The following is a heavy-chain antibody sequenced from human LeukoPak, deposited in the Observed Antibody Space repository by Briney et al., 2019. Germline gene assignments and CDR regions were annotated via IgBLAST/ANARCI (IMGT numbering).Heavy chain of an antibody. V-gene: IGHV1-18*04. J-gene: IGHJ4*02. Sequence: PWASVKVSCKASGYIFTDYYMHWVRQAPGQGFEWMGWINPNDGDTNYAQKLQGRVTMTTDTSTSTAYMELRSLRSDDTAVYYCATGYSYGYYYFDYWGQGTLVTVSS. CDR1: GYIFTDYY. CDR3: ATGYSYGYYYFDY. CDR2: INPNDGDT. D-gene: IGHD5-18*01.